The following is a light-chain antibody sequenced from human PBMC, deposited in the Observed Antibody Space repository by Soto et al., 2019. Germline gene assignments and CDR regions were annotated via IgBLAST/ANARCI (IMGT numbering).Light chain of an antibody. CDR1: QSIGRF. CDR3: QQSHSTPLT. J-gene: IGKJ4*01. V-gene: IGKV1-39*01. Sequence: DIQMTQSPSSVSASVGDRVTITWRASQSIGRFLNWFQQKPGEAPKLLVYGTSNLHSGVPSRFSGSGSETEFTLTISSLQLEDFGMFYCQQSHSTPLTFGGGTKVDI. CDR2: GTS.